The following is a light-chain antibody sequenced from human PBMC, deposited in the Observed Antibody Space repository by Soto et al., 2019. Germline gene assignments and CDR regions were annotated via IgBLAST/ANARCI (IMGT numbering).Light chain of an antibody. CDR2: SDD. CDR1: SSNIGSNA. V-gene: IGLV1-44*01. Sequence: QSVLTQPPSASGTPGQRVTISCSGSSSNIGSNAVSWYQHFPGTAPKVLIYSDDQRPSGLPDRFSGSKSGTSASLDISGLRAEDEADYFCAAWGDSLNTWVFGGGTKLTVL. CDR3: AAWGDSLNTWV. J-gene: IGLJ3*02.